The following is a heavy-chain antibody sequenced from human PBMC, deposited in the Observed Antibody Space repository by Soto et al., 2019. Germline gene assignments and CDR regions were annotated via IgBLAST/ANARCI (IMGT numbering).Heavy chain of an antibody. CDR3: ADVTWKRDYLP. CDR2: IRNEPYGYTT. J-gene: IGHJ4*02. Sequence: EVQLVASGGGLVQPGGSLRLSCVASGFSLSDHYMDWVRQAPGKGLEWLGLIRNEPYGYTTNYAASVKGRFTISRDDSQSSVFLQMDSLTAEDAAIDYCADVTWKRDYLPWGQGTLVTVSS. CDR1: GFSLSDHY. D-gene: IGHD4-17*01. V-gene: IGHV3-72*01.